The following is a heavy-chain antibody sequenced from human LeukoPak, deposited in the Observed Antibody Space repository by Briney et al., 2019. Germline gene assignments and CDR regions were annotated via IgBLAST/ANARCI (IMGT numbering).Heavy chain of an antibody. CDR1: GGSISSYY. D-gene: IGHD1-1*01. V-gene: IGHV4-59*01. J-gene: IGHJ4*02. CDR2: IYYSGST. CDR3: AREAYSTTGHFDY. Sequence: SETLSLTCTVSGGSISSYYWSWIRQPPGKGLEWIGYIYYSGSTNYNPSLKSRVTISVDTSKNQFSLKLSSVTAADTAVYYCAREAYSTTGHFDYWGQRTLVTVSS.